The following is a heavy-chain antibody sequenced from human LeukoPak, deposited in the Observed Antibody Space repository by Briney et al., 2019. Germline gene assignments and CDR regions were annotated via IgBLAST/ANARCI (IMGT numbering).Heavy chain of an antibody. J-gene: IGHJ4*02. V-gene: IGHV1-18*01. CDR1: GYTFTSYG. Sequence: ASVKVSCKASGYTFTSYGITWVRQAPGQGLEWMGWITAYNSNTNYAQKFQGRVTMTTDTSTNTAYMELRSLRSDDTAVYYCATAPKYYYDSSGYVDYWGQGTLVTVSS. CDR3: ATAPKYYYDSSGYVDY. CDR2: ITAYNSNT. D-gene: IGHD3-22*01.